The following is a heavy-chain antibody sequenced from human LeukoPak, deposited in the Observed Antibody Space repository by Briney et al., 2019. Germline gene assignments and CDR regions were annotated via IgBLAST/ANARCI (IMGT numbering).Heavy chain of an antibody. CDR1: GFTFSSYS. J-gene: IGHJ4*02. D-gene: IGHD6-6*01. V-gene: IGHV3-48*01. Sequence: PGGSLRLSCAASGFTFSSYSMNWVRQAPGKGLEGVSYISSSSSTIYYADSVKGRFTISRDNAKNSLYLQMNSLRAEDTAVYYCAVEYSSSLLGDSWGQGTLVTVSS. CDR3: AVEYSSSLLGDS. CDR2: ISSSSSTI.